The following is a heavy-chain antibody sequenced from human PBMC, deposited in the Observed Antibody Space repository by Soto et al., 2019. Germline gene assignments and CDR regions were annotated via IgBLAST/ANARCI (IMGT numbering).Heavy chain of an antibody. CDR2: IYYSGST. D-gene: IGHD6-19*01. J-gene: IGHJ5*02. CDR1: GGSISSYY. V-gene: IGHV4-59*08. CDR3: ARSQYSSGFLLRFDP. Sequence: PSETLSLTCTVSGGSISSYYWSWIRQPPGKGLEWIGYIYYSGSTNYNPSLKGRVTISVDTSKNQFSLKLSSVTAADTAVYYCARSQYSSGFLLRFDPWGQGTLVTVSS.